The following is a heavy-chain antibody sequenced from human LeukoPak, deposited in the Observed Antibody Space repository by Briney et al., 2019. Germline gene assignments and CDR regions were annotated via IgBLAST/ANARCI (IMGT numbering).Heavy chain of an antibody. Sequence: PSQTLSLTCAISGDSVVTNTGAWNWIRQAPSSGLEWLGRTYVRSKWYNESVVSVNSLITIHPDTPRIHFSMQLTSVMPEDSAVYSCTRGKYSGFDFWGQGTMVTVSS. J-gene: IGHJ3*01. CDR3: TRGKYSGFDF. CDR2: TYVRSKWYN. CDR1: GDSVVTNTGA. V-gene: IGHV6-1*01. D-gene: IGHD2-21*01.